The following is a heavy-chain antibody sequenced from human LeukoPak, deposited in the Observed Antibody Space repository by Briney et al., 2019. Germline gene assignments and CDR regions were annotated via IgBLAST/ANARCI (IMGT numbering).Heavy chain of an antibody. D-gene: IGHD3-16*01. CDR1: GGNFNSYV. CDR3: ARDGGADASGFDV. CDR2: IIPMIKKT. J-gene: IGHJ3*01. Sequence: SVKVSCKASGGNFNSYVFSWVRQAPGQGPEWMGRIIPMIKKTNYAQKFRGRVAISADMSTTTVYMELSSLTSEDTAIYYCARDGGADASGFDVWGQGTLVTVSS. V-gene: IGHV1-69*04.